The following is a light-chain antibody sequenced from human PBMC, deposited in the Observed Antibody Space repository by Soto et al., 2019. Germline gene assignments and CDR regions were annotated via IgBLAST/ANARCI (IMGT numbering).Light chain of an antibody. CDR1: SSDVGGYNF. V-gene: IGLV2-8*01. J-gene: IGLJ2*01. CDR2: DVT. Sequence: QSALTQPPSASGSPGQSVTISCTGTSSDVGGYNFVSWYQQRPGKAPKLMIYDVTKRPSGVPDRFSGSKSGNTASLTVSGLQTDDEADYYCNSYAGSNNVVVFGGGTKLTVL. CDR3: NSYAGSNNVVV.